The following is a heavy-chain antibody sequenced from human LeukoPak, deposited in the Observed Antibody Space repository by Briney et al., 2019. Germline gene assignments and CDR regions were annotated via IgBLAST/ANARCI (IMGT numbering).Heavy chain of an antibody. CDR3: ARDKSSGYLEA. CDR1: GYTFSSYG. CDR2: ISAYNGNT. V-gene: IGHV1-18*01. J-gene: IGHJ5*02. Sequence: GASVKVSCKASGYTFSSYGISWVRQAPGQGLEWMGWISAYNGNTNYAQKLQGRLTMTTDTSTSTAYMELRSLRSDDTAVYYCARDKSSGYLEAWGQGTLVTVSS. D-gene: IGHD3-22*01.